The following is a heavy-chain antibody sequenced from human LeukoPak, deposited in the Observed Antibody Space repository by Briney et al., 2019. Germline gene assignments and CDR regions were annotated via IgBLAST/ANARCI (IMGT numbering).Heavy chain of an antibody. V-gene: IGHV3-21*01. CDR3: ARSFLSIAAAATDY. CDR2: ISSSSIYI. D-gene: IGHD6-13*01. Sequence: GGSLRLSCAASGFTFSSYSMNWVRQAPGKGLGWVSSISSSSIYIYYADSVKGRFTISRDNAKNSLYLQMNSLRAEDTAVYYCARSFLSIAAAATDYWGQGTLVTVSS. J-gene: IGHJ4*02. CDR1: GFTFSSYS.